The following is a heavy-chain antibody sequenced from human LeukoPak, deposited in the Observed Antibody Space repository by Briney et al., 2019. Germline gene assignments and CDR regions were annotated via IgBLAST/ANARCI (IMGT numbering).Heavy chain of an antibody. CDR2: ISSSSSYI. CDR3: ARGRTSIEVRPGRFDP. CDR1: GFTFSSYT. J-gene: IGHJ5*02. V-gene: IGHV3-21*01. D-gene: IGHD6-6*01. Sequence: PGGSLRLSCAASGFTFSSYTINWVRQAPGKGLEWVSSISSSSSYIYYADSVKGRFTISRDNAKNSLYLQMNSLTAEDTAVYYCARGRTSIEVRPGRFDPWGQGTLVTVSS.